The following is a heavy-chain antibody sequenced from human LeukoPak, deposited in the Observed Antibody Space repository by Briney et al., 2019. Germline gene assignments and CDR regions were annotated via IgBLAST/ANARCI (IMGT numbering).Heavy chain of an antibody. CDR1: GFTFSSYN. D-gene: IGHD4-17*01. Sequence: PGGSLRLSCAASGFTFSSYNMNWVRQAPGKGLEWVSSISSTSSYIYYADSVKGRFTISRVNSKNTLYLQMNSLRAEDTAVYYCAKENYGDSTGGRFQHWGQGTLVTVSS. CDR2: ISSTSSYI. CDR3: AKENYGDSTGGRFQH. V-gene: IGHV3-21*04. J-gene: IGHJ1*01.